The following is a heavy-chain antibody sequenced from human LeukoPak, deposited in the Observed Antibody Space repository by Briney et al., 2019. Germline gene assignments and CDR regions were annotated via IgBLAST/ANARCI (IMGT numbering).Heavy chain of an antibody. CDR1: GFTFSSYE. CDR2: ISSSGSTI. J-gene: IGHJ4*02. D-gene: IGHD5-12*01. V-gene: IGHV3-48*03. CDR3: ARADPNSGDGVSFDY. Sequence: GGSLRLSCAASGFTFSSYEMNWVRQAPGKGLEWVSYISSSGSTIYYADSVEGRFTISRDNAKNSLYLQMNSLRAEDTAVYYCARADPNSGDGVSFDYWGQGTLVTVSS.